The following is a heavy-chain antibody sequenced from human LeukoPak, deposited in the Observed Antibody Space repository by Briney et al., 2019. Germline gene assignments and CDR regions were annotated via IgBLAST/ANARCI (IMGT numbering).Heavy chain of an antibody. CDR1: GFTFSSYW. CDR2: ISSSSSYI. V-gene: IGHV3-21*01. J-gene: IGHJ3*02. CDR3: ARASIVGARGNAFDI. Sequence: GGSLRLSCAASGFTFSSYWMSWVRQAPGKGLEWVSSISSSSSYIYYADSVKGRFTISRDNAKNSLYLQMNSLRAEDTAVYYCARASIVGARGNAFDIWGQGTMVTVSS. D-gene: IGHD1-26*01.